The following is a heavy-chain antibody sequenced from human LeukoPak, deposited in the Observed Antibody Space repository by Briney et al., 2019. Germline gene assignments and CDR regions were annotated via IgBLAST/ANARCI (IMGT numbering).Heavy chain of an antibody. CDR3: ARDLMGWDLHYFDY. CDR1: GFTFDDYA. D-gene: IGHD1-26*01. Sequence: PGGSLRLSCAASGFTFDDYAMHWVRQAPGKGLEWVSGISWNSGSIGYADSVKGRFTISRDNAKNSLYLQMDSLRAEDTAVYYCARDLMGWDLHYFDYWGQGTLVTVSS. J-gene: IGHJ4*02. CDR2: ISWNSGSI. V-gene: IGHV3-9*01.